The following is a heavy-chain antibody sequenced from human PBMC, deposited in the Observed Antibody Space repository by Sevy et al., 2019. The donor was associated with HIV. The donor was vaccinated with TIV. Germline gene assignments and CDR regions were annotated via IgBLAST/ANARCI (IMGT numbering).Heavy chain of an antibody. J-gene: IGHJ6*02. CDR1: GFTLSDYY. V-gene: IGHV3-11*01. CDR3: ARDHVKDGKGGDYYYHAMDV. CDR2: ISGSDDSGGDDTI. Sequence: GGSLRLSCTASGFTLSDYYMSWIRQAPGKGLQWISYISGSDDSGGDDTIYYADSVKGRFTIARDNAKNSLYLQMSSLRADDTVVYYCARDHVKDGKGGDYYYHAMDVWGRGTTVTVSS. D-gene: IGHD3-16*01.